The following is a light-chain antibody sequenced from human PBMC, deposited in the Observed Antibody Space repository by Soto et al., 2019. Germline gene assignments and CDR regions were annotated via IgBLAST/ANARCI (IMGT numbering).Light chain of an antibody. CDR2: GVS. J-gene: IGKJ5*01. CDR1: QSLSSSY. V-gene: IGKV3-20*01. Sequence: EIVLTQSPGTLSLSPGERATLSCRASQSLSSSYLAWYQQKPGQAPRLLMYGVSYRATGIPDRFSGGGSGTHFTLTISRLEPEDFAVYYCRQYGGSPPITFGQGTRLEIK. CDR3: RQYGGSPPIT.